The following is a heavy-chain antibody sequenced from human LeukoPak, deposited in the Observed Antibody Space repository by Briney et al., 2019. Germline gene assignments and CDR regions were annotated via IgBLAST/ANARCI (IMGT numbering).Heavy chain of an antibody. Sequence: GGSLRLSCVAPGLTLSNSAMTRVRQGPGKGLEWVSSISGETNNTYYSASVKGRFTVSRDNYKIPVFLQMNDFSIEDTALYYCANLYSVGGFDPWGQGTLVTVSS. CDR1: GLTLSNSA. J-gene: IGHJ5*02. D-gene: IGHD2-21*01. CDR2: ISGETNNT. CDR3: ANLYSVGGFDP. V-gene: IGHV3-23*01.